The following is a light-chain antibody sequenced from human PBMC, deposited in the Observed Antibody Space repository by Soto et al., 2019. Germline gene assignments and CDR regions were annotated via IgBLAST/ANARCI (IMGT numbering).Light chain of an antibody. V-gene: IGKV3-15*01. CDR1: QSLSSN. Sequence: EIVMTQSPATLSVSPGERATLSCRASQSLSSNLAWYQHKPGQAPSLLIYSASTRATGIPARFSGSGSGTDFTLTISRMEPKDFAAYFCHQYGTFPITFGQGTRLEI. CDR3: HQYGTFPIT. CDR2: SAS. J-gene: IGKJ5*01.